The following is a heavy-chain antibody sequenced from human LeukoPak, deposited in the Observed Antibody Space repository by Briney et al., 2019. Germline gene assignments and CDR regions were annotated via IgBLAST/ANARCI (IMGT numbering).Heavy chain of an antibody. J-gene: IGHJ3*02. CDR2: IKQDESEK. D-gene: IGHD4-17*01. V-gene: IGHV3-7*03. CDR3: ARVSVTTVRHAFDI. CDR1: GFTFSSYW. Sequence: PGGSLRLSCTASGFTFSSYWMSWVRQAPGKGLEWVANIKQDESEKFYVDSVKGRFTISRDNAKNSLYLQMNSLRAEDTAVYYCARVSVTTVRHAFDIWGQGTMVTVSS.